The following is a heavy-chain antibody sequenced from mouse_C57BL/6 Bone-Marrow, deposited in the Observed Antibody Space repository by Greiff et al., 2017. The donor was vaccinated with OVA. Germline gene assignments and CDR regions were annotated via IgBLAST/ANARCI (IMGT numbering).Heavy chain of an antibody. J-gene: IGHJ1*03. D-gene: IGHD2-3*01. Sequence: QVQLQQSGPGLVAPSQSLSITCTVSGFSLTSYGVRWVRQPPGKGLEWLGVIWGDGSTTYHSALISSLSISKVNSKSQVYLKLNRLQTDDTATYYCAMDGYYLNWYFDVWGTGTTVTVSS. CDR3: AMDGYYLNWYFDV. V-gene: IGHV2-3*01. CDR2: IWGDGST. CDR1: GFSLTSYG.